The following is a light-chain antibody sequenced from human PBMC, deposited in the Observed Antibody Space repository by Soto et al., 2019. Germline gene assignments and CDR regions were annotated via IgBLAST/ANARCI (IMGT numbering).Light chain of an antibody. Sequence: DIQLTQSPSVLSASVGDRVTITCRASQGIANHFAWYQQKPAKAPSLLIYHASTLQSGVPSRFTGSHSGTAFTHIISRLHPEDFATYYCQQFYSYPFTFGPGTKVDVK. J-gene: IGKJ3*01. CDR2: HAS. CDR3: QQFYSYPFT. CDR1: QGIANH. V-gene: IGKV1-9*01.